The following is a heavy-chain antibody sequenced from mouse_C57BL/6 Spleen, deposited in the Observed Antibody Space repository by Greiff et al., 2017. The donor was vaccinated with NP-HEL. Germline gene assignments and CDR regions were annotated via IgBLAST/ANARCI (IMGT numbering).Heavy chain of an antibody. Sequence: VQLQESGPELVKPGASVKISCKASGYSFTSYYIHWVKQRPGQGLEWIGWIYPGSGNTKYNEKFKGKATLTADTSSSTAYMQLSSLTSEDSAVYYCARGGSLLGPFAYWGQGTLVTVSA. D-gene: IGHD2-1*01. V-gene: IGHV1-66*01. CDR2: IYPGSGNT. CDR1: GYSFTSYY. CDR3: ARGGSLLGPFAY. J-gene: IGHJ3*01.